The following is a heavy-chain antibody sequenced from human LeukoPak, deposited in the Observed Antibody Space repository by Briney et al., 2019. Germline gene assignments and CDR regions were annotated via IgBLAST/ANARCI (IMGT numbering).Heavy chain of an antibody. CDR1: GFTFTSSA. D-gene: IGHD6-19*01. V-gene: IGHV1-58*01. Sequence: SVKFSCKASGFTFTSSAVQWVRQARGQRLEWIGWIVVGSGNTNYAQKFQERVTITRDMSTSTAYMELSSLRSEDTAVYYCARRGLRSSGWYSPYYYYYGMDVWGQGTTVTVSS. CDR3: ARRGLRSSGWYSPYYYYYGMDV. J-gene: IGHJ6*02. CDR2: IVVGSGNT.